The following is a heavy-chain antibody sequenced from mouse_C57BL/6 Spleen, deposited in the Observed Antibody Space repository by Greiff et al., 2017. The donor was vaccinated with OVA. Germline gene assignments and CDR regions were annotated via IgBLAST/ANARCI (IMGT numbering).Heavy chain of an antibody. CDR3: ARDDTITTVVETYAMDD. CDR1: GYSITSGYY. CDR2: ISYDGSN. D-gene: IGHD1-1*01. Sequence: EVQLQQSGPGLVKPSQSLSLTCSVTGYSITSGYYWNWIRQFPGNKLEWMGYISYDGSNNYNPSLKNRISITRDTSKNQFFLKLNSVTTEDTATYYCARDDTITTVVETYAMDDGGQGTSVTVSS. J-gene: IGHJ4*01. V-gene: IGHV3-6*01.